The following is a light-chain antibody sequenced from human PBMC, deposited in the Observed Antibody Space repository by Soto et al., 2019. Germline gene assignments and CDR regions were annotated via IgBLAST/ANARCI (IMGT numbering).Light chain of an antibody. CDR1: NIGSKS. Sequence: LTPPPSVSVALGQTGKITCGENNIGSKSVHWYQQKPGHAPVLVVYDARDRPSGIPERFSGSNSGNTATLTISRVEDGDEADYYCQAWDSNSDHYVFGTGTKVTGL. CDR2: DAR. V-gene: IGLV3-21*02. CDR3: QAWDSNSDHYV. J-gene: IGLJ1*01.